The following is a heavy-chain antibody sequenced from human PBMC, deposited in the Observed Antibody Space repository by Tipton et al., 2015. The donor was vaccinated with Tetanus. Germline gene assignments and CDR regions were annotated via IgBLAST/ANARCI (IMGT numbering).Heavy chain of an antibody. D-gene: IGHD3-16*02. J-gene: IGHJ4*02. CDR3: ARDYPDFDY. V-gene: IGHV3-53*01. Sequence: LRLSCAASGFSVSRKYMTWVRQAPGKGLEWVSLTYGDGSTYYADSVKGRFTISRDNSKNTLYLQMSNLRAEDTAVYYCARDYPDFDYWGQGTLVTVSS. CDR1: GFSVSRKY. CDR2: TYGDGST.